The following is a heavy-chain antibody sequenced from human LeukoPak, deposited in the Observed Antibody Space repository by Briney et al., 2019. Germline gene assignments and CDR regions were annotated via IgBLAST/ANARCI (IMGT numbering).Heavy chain of an antibody. Sequence: GGSLRLSCAASGFTFSSYEMNWVRQAPGKGLEWVSYISSSGSTIYYADSVKGRFTISRDNAKNSLYLQMNSLRAEDTAVYYCARADSSWFAFDIWGQGTMVTVSS. CDR1: GFTFSSYE. D-gene: IGHD6-13*01. CDR3: ARADSSWFAFDI. CDR2: ISSSGSTI. V-gene: IGHV3-48*03. J-gene: IGHJ3*02.